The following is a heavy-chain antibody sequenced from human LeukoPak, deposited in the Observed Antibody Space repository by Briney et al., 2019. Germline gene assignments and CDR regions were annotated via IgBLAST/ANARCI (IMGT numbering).Heavy chain of an antibody. J-gene: IGHJ4*02. D-gene: IGHD6-19*01. CDR1: GFSFSTYV. V-gene: IGHV3-30*04. Sequence: SGGSLRLSCAASGFSFSTYVMHWVRQAPGKGLEWVAVLSYDGSEKYYADSVKGRFTISRDNSKNTLYLQLNSLRPGDTAVYYCARALSYSSGWHADYWGQGALVTASS. CDR3: ARALSYSSGWHADY. CDR2: LSYDGSEK.